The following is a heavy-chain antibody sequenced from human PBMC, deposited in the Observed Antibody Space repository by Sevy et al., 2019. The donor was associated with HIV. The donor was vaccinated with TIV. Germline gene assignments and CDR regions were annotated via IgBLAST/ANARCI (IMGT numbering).Heavy chain of an antibody. CDR2: ISYGGSSN. CDR1: GFAFSTHA. V-gene: IGHV3-30-3*01. Sequence: GGSLRLSCAASGFAFSTHAMHWVRQAPGKGLEWVAVISYGGSSNCYADSVRGRFTISRDNSKNTLYLQMNSLRVEDTALYYCARDACYSGTFSHSAYWGQGTLVTVSS. J-gene: IGHJ4*02. CDR3: ARDACYSGTFSHSAY. D-gene: IGHD3-10*01.